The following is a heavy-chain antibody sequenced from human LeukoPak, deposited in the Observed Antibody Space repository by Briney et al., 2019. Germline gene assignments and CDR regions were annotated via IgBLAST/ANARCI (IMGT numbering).Heavy chain of an antibody. CDR2: ISGSGDST. D-gene: IGHD4/OR15-4a*01. CDR1: GFTFSNA. V-gene: IGHV3-23*01. J-gene: IGHJ4*02. Sequence: GGSLRLSCSASGFTFSNAMSWVRQAPGKGLEWVSAISGSGDSTYYADSVKGRFTISRDNSKNTLYLQMDSLRAEDTAVYYCAKDRSDTTMVYNFDYWGQGTLVTVSS. CDR3: AKDRSDTTMVYNFDY.